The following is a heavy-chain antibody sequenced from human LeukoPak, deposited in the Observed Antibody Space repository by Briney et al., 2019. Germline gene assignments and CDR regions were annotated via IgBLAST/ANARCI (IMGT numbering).Heavy chain of an antibody. J-gene: IGHJ6*03. CDR2: IGGSGSTT. CDR3: ARGGISIFGVVIYMDV. D-gene: IGHD3-3*01. CDR1: GFTFSSYA. V-gene: IGHV3-23*01. Sequence: GGSLRLSCAASGFTFSSYAMSWVRQAPGKGLEWVSAIGGSGSTTYYADSVKGRFTISRDNAKNSLSLQMNSLRVEDTALYYCARGGISIFGVVIYMDVWGKGTTVTVSS.